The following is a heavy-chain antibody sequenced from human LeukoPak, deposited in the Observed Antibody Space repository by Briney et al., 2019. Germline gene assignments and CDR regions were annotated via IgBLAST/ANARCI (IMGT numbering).Heavy chain of an antibody. CDR3: ARGYSIIVPDY. CDR2: INPDNGDT. Sequence: ASVKVSCKASGYTFTNYNIHWVRQAPGQGLEWMGWINPDNGDTKYAQKLQGRVTMTTDTSTSTAYMELRSLRSDDTAVHYCARGYSIIVPDYWGQGTLVTVPS. D-gene: IGHD5-12*01. J-gene: IGHJ4*02. CDR1: GYTFTNYN. V-gene: IGHV1-18*01.